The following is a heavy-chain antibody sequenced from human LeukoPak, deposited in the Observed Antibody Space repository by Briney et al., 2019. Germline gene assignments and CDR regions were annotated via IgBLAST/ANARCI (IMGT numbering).Heavy chain of an antibody. D-gene: IGHD6-13*01. V-gene: IGHV3-23*01. CDR1: GFTFSSYA. CDR2: ISGSGGST. Sequence: GGSLRLSCAASGFTFSSYAMSWVRQAPGKGLEWVSAISGSGGSTYYADSVKGRFTISRDNAKNSLYLQMNSLRAEDTAVYYCARAGYSSSWPDAFDIWGQGTMVTVSS. J-gene: IGHJ3*02. CDR3: ARAGYSSSWPDAFDI.